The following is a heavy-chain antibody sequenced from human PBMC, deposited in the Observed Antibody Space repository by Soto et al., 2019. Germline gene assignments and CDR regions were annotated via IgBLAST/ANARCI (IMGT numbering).Heavy chain of an antibody. D-gene: IGHD5-12*01. V-gene: IGHV2-5*02. CDR2: IYWDEDK. CDR1: GFSLSTRGVA. Sequence: QITLKESGPTLVKPTQTLTLTCTFSGFSLSTRGVAVGWFRQPPGKALEWLALIYWDEDKWYSPSLKSRLTITDDTSKNQVVLTITNMDPVDTATYYCAHRPRGYAYYFDYWGQGTLVTVSS. J-gene: IGHJ4*02. CDR3: AHRPRGYAYYFDY.